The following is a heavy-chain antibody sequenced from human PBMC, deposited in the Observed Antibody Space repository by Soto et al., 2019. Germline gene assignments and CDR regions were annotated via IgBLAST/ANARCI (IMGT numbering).Heavy chain of an antibody. CDR1: GGTLGSYA. J-gene: IGHJ6*02. D-gene: IGHD4-4*01. CDR3: VPLQPSTIRGRPGMDV. CDR2: FIPIFGIT. V-gene: IGHV1-69*01. Sequence: QVQLVQSGAGVKTPGSSVKVSCKASGGTLGSYAITWVRQAPGQGFEWMGGFIPIFGITNYAQRFEDRLTITADESTSTVYMELSSLTYDDTAVYYCVPLQPSTIRGRPGMDVWGQGTTITVSS.